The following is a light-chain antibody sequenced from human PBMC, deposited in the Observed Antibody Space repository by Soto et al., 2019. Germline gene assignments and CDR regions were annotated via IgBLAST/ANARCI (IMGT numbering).Light chain of an antibody. J-gene: IGLJ1*01. Sequence: QSVLTQPASVSGSPGQSITISCTGTSSDAGGYKYVSWYQQHPGKAPKLMIYEVSNRPSGVSNRFSGSKSGNTASLTISGLQAEDEADYYCSSYTSSSTYVFGTGTKV. V-gene: IGLV2-14*01. CDR3: SSYTSSSTYV. CDR1: SSDAGGYKY. CDR2: EVS.